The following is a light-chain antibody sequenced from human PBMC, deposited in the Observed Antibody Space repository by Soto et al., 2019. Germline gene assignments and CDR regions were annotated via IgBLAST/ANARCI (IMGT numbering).Light chain of an antibody. CDR3: SFYTSKSSLI. V-gene: IGLV2-14*01. CDR2: EVR. CDR1: MRDVGAYNL. J-gene: IGLJ2*01. Sequence: QSVLTQPASVSGSPGQSITISCAVTMRDVGAYNLVSWYQQHPGRAPQLIIYEVRNRPSGISFRFSGSKSGNTASLTISGLQAEDEADYYCSFYTSKSSLIFGGGTKVTVL.